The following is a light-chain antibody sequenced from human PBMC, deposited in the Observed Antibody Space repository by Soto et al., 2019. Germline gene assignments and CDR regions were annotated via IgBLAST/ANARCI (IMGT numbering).Light chain of an antibody. Sequence: DIQMTQSPSSLSVSVGDRVTITCRASQYINSYLNWYQQKPGKAPKVLIYAASSLQSGVPSRFSGSGSGTDFTLTISSLQPEDFATYYCQQSYSSPYTFGQGTKVEIK. J-gene: IGKJ2*01. V-gene: IGKV1-39*01. CDR2: AAS. CDR3: QQSYSSPYT. CDR1: QYINSY.